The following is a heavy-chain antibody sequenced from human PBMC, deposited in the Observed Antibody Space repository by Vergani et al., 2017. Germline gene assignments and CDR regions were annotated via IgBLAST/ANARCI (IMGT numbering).Heavy chain of an antibody. J-gene: IGHJ3*02. CDR2: IKSKTDGGTT. Sequence: EVQLVESGGGLVKPGGSLRLSCAASGFTFSNAWMNWVRQAPGKGLEWVGRIKSKTDGGTTDYAAPVKGRFTISRDDSKNTLYLQMNSLKTEDTAVYYCTTDIPRDYYDSSGYPSPGAFDIWGQGTMVTVSS. V-gene: IGHV3-15*07. D-gene: IGHD3-22*01. CDR3: TTDIPRDYYDSSGYPSPGAFDI. CDR1: GFTFSNAW.